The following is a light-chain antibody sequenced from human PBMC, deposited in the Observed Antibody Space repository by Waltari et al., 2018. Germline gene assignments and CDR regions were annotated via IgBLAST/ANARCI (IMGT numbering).Light chain of an antibody. V-gene: IGKV3-11*01. CDR3: QQRTDRPPVT. J-gene: IGKJ1*01. Sequence: EVVLTQSPATLSLSPGERVTLSCRASQSVSSYLAWYQQKPGQAPRLLIYDASDRATGVPARFSGSGSGTDFTLTISSLEPEDFAVYYCQQRTDRPPVTFGQGTRVEMK. CDR2: DAS. CDR1: QSVSSY.